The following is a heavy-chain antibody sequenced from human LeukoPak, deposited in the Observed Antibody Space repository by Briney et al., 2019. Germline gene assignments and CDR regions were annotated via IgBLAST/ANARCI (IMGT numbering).Heavy chain of an antibody. CDR1: GYTLTELS. J-gene: IGHJ5*02. D-gene: IGHD3-10*01. CDR3: ATNYGSGPLGWFDP. CDR2: FDPEDGET. Sequence: ASVKVSCKVSGYTLTELSMHWVRQAPGKGLEWMGGFDPEDGETIYAQKFQGRVTMTEDTSTDTAYMELSSLRSVDTAVYYCATNYGSGPLGWFDPWGQGTLVTVSS. V-gene: IGHV1-24*01.